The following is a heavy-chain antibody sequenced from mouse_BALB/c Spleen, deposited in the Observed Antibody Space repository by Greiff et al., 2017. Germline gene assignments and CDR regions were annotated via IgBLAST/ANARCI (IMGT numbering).Heavy chain of an antibody. CDR1: GYSITSGYY. V-gene: IGHV3-6*02. D-gene: IGHD1-2*01. CDR3: ASPSHYDPYAMDY. Sequence: EVKLMESGPGLVKPSQSLSLTCSVTGYSITSGYYWNWIRQFPGNKLEWMGYISYDGSNNYNPSLKNRISITRDTSKNQFFLKLNSVTTEDTATYYCASPSHYDPYAMDYWGQGTSVTVSS. J-gene: IGHJ4*01. CDR2: ISYDGSN.